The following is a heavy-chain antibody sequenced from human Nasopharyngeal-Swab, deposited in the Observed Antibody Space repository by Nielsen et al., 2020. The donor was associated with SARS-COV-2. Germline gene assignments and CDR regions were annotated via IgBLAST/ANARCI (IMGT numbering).Heavy chain of an antibody. Sequence: GESLKISCAASGFTFSSYSMNWVRQAPGKGLEWVSYISSSSSTIYYADSVKGRFTISRDNAKNSLYLQMNSLRAEDTAVYYCARDQGDTTIFGVVISGYYYYYGMDVWGQGTTVTVSS. V-gene: IGHV3-48*04. CDR1: GFTFSSYS. CDR3: ARDQGDTTIFGVVISGYYYYYGMDV. D-gene: IGHD3-3*01. CDR2: ISSSSSTI. J-gene: IGHJ6*02.